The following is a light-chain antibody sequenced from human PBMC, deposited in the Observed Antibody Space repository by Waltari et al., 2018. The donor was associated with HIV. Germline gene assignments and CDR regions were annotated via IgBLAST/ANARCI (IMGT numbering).Light chain of an antibody. J-gene: IGLJ1*01. CDR1: SSNIGAGYH. CDR3: QSHDSSLSGYV. CDR2: GNS. Sequence: QSVLTQPPSVSGAPGQRATISCTGSSSNIGAGYHVYWYQQLPGTAPKLLIHGNSNRPSGVPDRFSGSKSGTSASLAITGLQAEDEADYHCQSHDSSLSGYVFGTGTKVTVL. V-gene: IGLV1-40*01.